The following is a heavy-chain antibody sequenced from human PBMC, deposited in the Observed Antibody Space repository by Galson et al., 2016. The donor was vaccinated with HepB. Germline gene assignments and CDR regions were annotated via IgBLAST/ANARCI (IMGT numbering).Heavy chain of an antibody. CDR1: GFTFDDYA. V-gene: IGHV3-9*01. Sequence: SLRLSCAASGFTFDDYAMHWVRQAPGKGLEWVSGINWNSDAIGYADSVKGRFTISRDNAKNSLYLQMNSLRAEDTALYFCAKDWGQGYNDVTLHCWGQGALVTVSS. CDR2: INWNSDAI. D-gene: IGHD1-14*01. CDR3: AKDWGQGYNDVTLHC. J-gene: IGHJ4*02.